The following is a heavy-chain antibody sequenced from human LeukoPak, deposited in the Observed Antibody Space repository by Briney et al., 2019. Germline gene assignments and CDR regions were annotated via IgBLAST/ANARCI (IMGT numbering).Heavy chain of an antibody. CDR2: IYPGDSDT. Sequence: GESLKISCKGSGYSFTSYWIGWVRQTPGKGLEWMGIIYPGDSDTRYSPSFQGQVTISADKSISTAYLQWSSLKASDTAMYYCATHGYYDSSGYYYFDYWGQGTLVTVSS. V-gene: IGHV5-51*01. D-gene: IGHD3-22*01. CDR3: ATHGYYDSSGYYYFDY. J-gene: IGHJ4*02. CDR1: GYSFTSYW.